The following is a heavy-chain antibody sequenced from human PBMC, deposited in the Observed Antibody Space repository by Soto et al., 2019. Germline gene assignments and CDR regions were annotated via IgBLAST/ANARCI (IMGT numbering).Heavy chain of an antibody. CDR3: ARSKQLVKSFDI. V-gene: IGHV3-21*01. D-gene: IGHD6-13*01. CDR1: GFTFSSYS. J-gene: IGHJ3*02. CDR2: ISSSSSYI. Sequence: GGSLRLSCAASGFTFSSYSMNWVRQAQGEGLEWVLSISSSSSYIYYEDSVKGRFTISRDNAKNSLYLQMNSLRAEDTAVYYCARSKQLVKSFDIWGQGTMVTVSS.